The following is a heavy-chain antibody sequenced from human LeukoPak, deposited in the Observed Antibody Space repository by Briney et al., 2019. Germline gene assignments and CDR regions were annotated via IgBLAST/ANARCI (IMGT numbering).Heavy chain of an antibody. D-gene: IGHD2-21*02. V-gene: IGHV1-69*04. CDR2: IIPILGIA. J-gene: IGHJ4*02. CDR1: GGTFSSYA. CDR3: ASWEVVVTGLGY. Sequence: SVKVSCKASGGTFSSYAISWVRQAPGQGLEWMGRIIPILGIANYAQKFQGRVTITADKSTSTAYMELSSLRSEDTAVYYCASWEVVVTGLGYWGQGTLVTVSS.